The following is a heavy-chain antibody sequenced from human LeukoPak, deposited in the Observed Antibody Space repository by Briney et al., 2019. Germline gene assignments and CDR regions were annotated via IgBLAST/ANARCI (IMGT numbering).Heavy chain of an antibody. CDR2: TYYRSKWYN. CDR3: AGYYDSSGYYQTGNYFDY. CDR1: GDSVSSNSAA. J-gene: IGHJ4*02. D-gene: IGHD3-22*01. V-gene: IGHV6-1*01. Sequence: SQTLSLTCSISGDSVSSNSAAWNWIRQSPSRGLEWLGRTYYRSKWYNDYAVSVKSRITVKSDTSKNQFSLQLNSVTPEDTAVYYCAGYYDSSGYYQTGNYFDYWGQGTLVTVSS.